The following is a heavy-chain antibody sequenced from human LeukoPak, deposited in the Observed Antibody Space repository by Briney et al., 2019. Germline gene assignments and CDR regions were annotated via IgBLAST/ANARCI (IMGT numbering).Heavy chain of an antibody. CDR1: GGSISSSSYY. D-gene: IGHD3-22*01. CDR3: TITMPTYYYDSSGYHFDY. J-gene: IGHJ4*02. Sequence: SETLSLTCTVSGGSISSSSYYWGWIRQPPGKGLEWIGSIYYSGSTYYNPSLKSRVTISVDTSKNQFSLKLSSVTAADTAVYYCTITMPTYYYDSSGYHFDYWGQGNLVTVSS. V-gene: IGHV4-39*07. CDR2: IYYSGST.